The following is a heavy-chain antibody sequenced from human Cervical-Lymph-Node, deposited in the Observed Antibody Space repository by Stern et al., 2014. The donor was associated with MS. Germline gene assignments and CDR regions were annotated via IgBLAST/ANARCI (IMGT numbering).Heavy chain of an antibody. Sequence: VQLEESGAEVKKPGSSVKVSCTASGGTFSSYAIRWVRQAPGQGLEWMGGIIPIVGTANYAQKFQGRVTITADESTSTAYMELSSLRSEDTAVYYCARGELKEGLVRGMDVWGQGTTVTVSS. CDR3: ARGELKEGLVRGMDV. J-gene: IGHJ6*02. CDR2: IIPIVGTA. CDR1: GGTFSSYA. D-gene: IGHD1-26*01. V-gene: IGHV1-69*01.